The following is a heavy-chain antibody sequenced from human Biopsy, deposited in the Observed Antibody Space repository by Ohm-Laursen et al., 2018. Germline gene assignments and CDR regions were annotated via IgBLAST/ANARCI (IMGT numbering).Heavy chain of an antibody. D-gene: IGHD6-19*01. CDR3: ARGLSSGWYGYFDV. V-gene: IGHV3-33*01. J-gene: IGHJ2*01. CDR2: VWYDGTNE. Sequence: SLRLSCAASGFTFGHYAMHWIRQAPGKGLEWISLVWYDGTNEDYADSVKGRFTISRDNSKNTLYLQINTLTLEDTALYYCARGLSSGWYGYFDVWGRGTLVTVSS. CDR1: GFTFGHYA.